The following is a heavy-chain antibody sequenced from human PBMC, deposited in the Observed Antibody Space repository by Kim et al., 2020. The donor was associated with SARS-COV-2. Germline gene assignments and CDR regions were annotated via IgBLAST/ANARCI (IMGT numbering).Heavy chain of an antibody. CDR2: TFYESKWYN. J-gene: IGHJ3*01. CDR1: GDSVSGGAT. V-gene: IGHV6-1*01. Sequence: SQTLSLTCAISGDSVSGGATWNWIRQSPSRGLEWLGRTFYESKWYNDYAGSVKSRIIINPDTSKNQFSLHLNSVTPEDTAVYYCARRRRDGRDGLDVWGQGTMVTVSS. CDR3: ARRRRDGRDGLDV.